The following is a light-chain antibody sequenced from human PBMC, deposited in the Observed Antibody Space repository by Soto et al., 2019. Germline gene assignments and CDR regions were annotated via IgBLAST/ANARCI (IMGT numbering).Light chain of an antibody. Sequence: DIVLTHSPATLSLSPCERATLSFSASQSVSNSLAWYQQKPGQPPRLLIYAASSRATGIPDRFSGSGSGTDFTLTISRLEPEDFAVYYCQQYGSSLFSFGPGTKVDI. CDR2: AAS. CDR3: QQYGSSLFS. CDR1: QSVSNS. J-gene: IGKJ3*01. V-gene: IGKV3-20*01.